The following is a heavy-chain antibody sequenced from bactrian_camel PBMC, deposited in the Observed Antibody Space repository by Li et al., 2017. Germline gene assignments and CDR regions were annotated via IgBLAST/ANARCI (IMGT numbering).Heavy chain of an antibody. V-gene: IGHV3S67*01. CDR2: IDTDGST. CDR3: ATGVYCAHELSPDEYDV. Sequence: VQLVESGGGSVQPGGSLRLSCDASGYTYGLCMGWVRQAPGKEREGVAAIDTDGSTSYADSVKGRFTISQDNAKTTLYLQMNDLKSEDTAMYYCATGVYCAHELSPDEYDVWGQGTQVTVS. CDR1: GYTYGLC. J-gene: IGHJ4*01. D-gene: IGHD3*01.